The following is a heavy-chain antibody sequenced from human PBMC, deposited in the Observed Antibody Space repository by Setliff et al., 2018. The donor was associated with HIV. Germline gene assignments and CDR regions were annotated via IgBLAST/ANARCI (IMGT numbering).Heavy chain of an antibody. J-gene: IGHJ4*02. CDR3: ARGGTAAAGYFDN. V-gene: IGHV4-39*07. D-gene: IGHD6-13*01. Sequence: TSETLSLTCDVSGGSISSDSYYWAWIRQPPGKGLEWIGTIYYSGSTHYNPSLKSRLTISVDMSKNQLSLKLSSVTAADTAVYYCARGGTAAAGYFDNWGQGTQVTVSS. CDR1: GGSISSDSYY. CDR2: IYYSGST.